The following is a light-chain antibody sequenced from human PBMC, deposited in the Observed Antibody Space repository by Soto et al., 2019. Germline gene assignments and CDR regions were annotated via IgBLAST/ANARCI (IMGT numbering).Light chain of an antibody. V-gene: IGKV1-27*01. CDR1: QGISNY. CDR2: AAS. Sequence: DIQMTQSPSSLSASVGDRVTITCRASQGISNYLAWYQQQPGKSPKFPIYAASTLQSWVPSRFSGRGSGTDCTLTSSSRQPEDVATYYCQKYNSAPWTLGQGTKVEIK. CDR3: QKYNSAPWT. J-gene: IGKJ1*01.